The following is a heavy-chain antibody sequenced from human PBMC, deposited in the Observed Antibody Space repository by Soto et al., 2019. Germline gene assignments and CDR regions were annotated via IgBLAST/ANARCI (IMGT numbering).Heavy chain of an antibody. CDR3: AKGRLDY. CDR2: ISSGGTE. Sequence: VQLLESGGDLVQPGGSLRLSCAASGFTLSSDFMSWVRQAPGKGLEWVSLISSGGTEYYADSVKGRFTISRDTSKNTLFLQMNSLAAEDTGIYYCAKGRLDYWGQGTLVTVSS. J-gene: IGHJ4*02. V-gene: IGHV3-23*01. CDR1: GFTLSSDF.